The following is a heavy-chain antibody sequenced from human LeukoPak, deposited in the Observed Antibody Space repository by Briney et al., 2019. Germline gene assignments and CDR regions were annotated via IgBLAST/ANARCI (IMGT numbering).Heavy chain of an antibody. CDR1: GFTFYTYD. V-gene: IGHV3-23*01. D-gene: IGHD2-15*01. J-gene: IGHJ4*02. Sequence: GGSLRLSCVASGFTFYTYDMSWVRQVPGKGLEWVSRISYHGHRTYYTDSVKGRFTISRDNSKNTLYLQLNSLRVEDTAIYYCARIPGMVAGSGFYFDYWGPGTVVTVFS. CDR3: ARIPGMVAGSGFYFDY. CDR2: ISYHGHRT.